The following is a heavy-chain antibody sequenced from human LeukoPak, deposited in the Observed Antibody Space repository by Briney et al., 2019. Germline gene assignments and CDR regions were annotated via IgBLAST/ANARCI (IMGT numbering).Heavy chain of an antibody. CDR2: IKQDGTVT. J-gene: IGHJ2*01. CDR1: GFTFSSYW. D-gene: IGHD1-14*01. Sequence: GGSLRLSCAASGFTFSSYWMTWVRQAPGKGLERVANIKQDGTVTYSVDSVKGRFTISRDNAKKSLYLQMNSLRAEDTAVYYCATHHSHTNWYFDLWGRGTLVTVSS. V-gene: IGHV3-7*02. CDR3: ATHHSHTNWYFDL.